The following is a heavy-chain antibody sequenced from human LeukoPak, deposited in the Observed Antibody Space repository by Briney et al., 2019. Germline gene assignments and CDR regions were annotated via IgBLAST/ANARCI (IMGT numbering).Heavy chain of an antibody. V-gene: IGHV3-7*01. CDR2: INQGGTKT. Sequence: GGSLRLSCAASELTSSRYWMSWVRQAPAKGPEWVANINQGGTKTYYAESVKGRFTISRDNAQNSLSLQMSSLRVEDTGVYYCVVHPCDSSSSGDYWGQGILVAVSS. CDR3: VVHPCDSSSSGDY. J-gene: IGHJ4*02. CDR1: ELTSSRYW. D-gene: IGHD6-6*01.